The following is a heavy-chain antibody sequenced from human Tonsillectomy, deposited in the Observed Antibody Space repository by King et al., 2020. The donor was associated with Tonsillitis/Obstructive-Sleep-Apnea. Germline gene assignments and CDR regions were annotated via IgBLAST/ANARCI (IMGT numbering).Heavy chain of an antibody. CDR1: GFTFSSYA. J-gene: IGHJ4*02. CDR3: ARGGGEDFWSGQTTDFDY. Sequence: VQLVESGGGVVQPGRSLRLSCAASGFTFSSYAMHWVRQAPGKGLEWVAVISYDGSNKYYADSVKGRFTISRDNSKNKLYLQMNSLRAEDTAVYYCARGGGEDFWSGQTTDFDYWGQGTLVTVSS. V-gene: IGHV3-30*07. D-gene: IGHD3-3*01. CDR2: ISYDGSNK.